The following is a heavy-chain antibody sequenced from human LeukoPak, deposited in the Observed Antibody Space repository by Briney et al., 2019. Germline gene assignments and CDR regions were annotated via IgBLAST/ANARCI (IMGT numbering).Heavy chain of an antibody. CDR2: ISGSGGSA. J-gene: IGHJ4*02. D-gene: IGHD3-22*01. CDR3: AKRGVVIRVILVGFHKEAYYFDS. Sequence: PGGSLRLPCAVSGITVSNYGMSWVRQAPGKGPEWVAGISGSGGSAHYADAVKGRFTISRDNPKNTLYLQMNSLRVEDTAVYFCAKRGVVIRVILVGFHKEAYYFDSWGQGALVTVSS. CDR1: GITVSNYG. V-gene: IGHV3-23*01.